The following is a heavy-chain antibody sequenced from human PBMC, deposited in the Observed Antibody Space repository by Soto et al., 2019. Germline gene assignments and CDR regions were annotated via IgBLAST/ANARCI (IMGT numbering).Heavy chain of an antibody. V-gene: IGHV1-46*01. J-gene: IGHJ6*02. CDR2: INPSGGST. Sequence: ASVKVSCKASGYTFTSYYMHWVRQAPGQGLEWMGIINPSGGSTSYAQKFQGRVTMTRDTSTSTVYMELSSLRSEDTAVYYCARDVGSGKSYYYYGMDVWGQGTTVTVSS. CDR1: GYTFTSYY. D-gene: IGHD1-26*01. CDR3: ARDVGSGKSYYYYGMDV.